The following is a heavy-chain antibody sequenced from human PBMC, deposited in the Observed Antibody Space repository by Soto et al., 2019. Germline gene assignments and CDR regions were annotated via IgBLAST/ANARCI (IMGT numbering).Heavy chain of an antibody. CDR3: AKDGWFGELNYGMGV. Sequence: GGSLRLSCAASGFTFSSYGMHWVRQAPGKGLEWVAVISYDGSNKYYADSVKGRFTISRDNSKNTLYLQMNSLRAEDTAVYYCAKDGWFGELNYGMGVWGQGTTVTVSS. CDR2: ISYDGSNK. J-gene: IGHJ6*02. V-gene: IGHV3-30*18. CDR1: GFTFSSYG. D-gene: IGHD3-10*01.